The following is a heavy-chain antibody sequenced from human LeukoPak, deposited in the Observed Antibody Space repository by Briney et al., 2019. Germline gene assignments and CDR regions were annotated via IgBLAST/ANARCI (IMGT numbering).Heavy chain of an antibody. CDR3: AISSSGYTYGYVSGWFDP. Sequence: ASVKVSCKASGDTFNNYAISWVRQAPGQGLEWMGGIIHLFGTTNYAQKFQGRVTITADESTRTAWMELSSLRSEDTAVYYCAISSSGYTYGYVSGWFDPWGQGTLVSVSS. D-gene: IGHD5-18*01. CDR1: GDTFNNYA. CDR2: IIHLFGTT. V-gene: IGHV1-69*13. J-gene: IGHJ5*02.